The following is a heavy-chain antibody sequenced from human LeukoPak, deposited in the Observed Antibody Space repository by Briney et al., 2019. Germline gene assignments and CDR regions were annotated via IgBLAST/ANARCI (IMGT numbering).Heavy chain of an antibody. D-gene: IGHD5-12*01. V-gene: IGHV6-1*01. CDR2: TYYRSTW. J-gene: IGHJ4*02. Sequence: SQTLSLTCAISGDSVSSNSVAWNWVRRSPSRGLEWLGRTYYRSTWYYAVSVKSRINISPDTSKNQFSLHLNSVTPEDSAVYYCARGATAYFDHWGQGTLVTVSS. CDR1: GDSVSSNSVA. CDR3: ARGATAYFDH.